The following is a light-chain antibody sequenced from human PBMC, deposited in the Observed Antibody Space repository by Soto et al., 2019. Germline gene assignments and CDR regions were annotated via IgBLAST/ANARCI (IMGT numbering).Light chain of an antibody. V-gene: IGLV2-14*01. Sequence: QSALTQPASVSGSPGQSITISCTGTSSDVGGYNYVSWYQQHPGKAPKLMIYEVSHRPSGGSSRFSGSKSANTASLTISGLPAEDEADYYCSSYTSSSTQVFGRGTKVTVL. CDR1: SSDVGGYNY. CDR2: EVS. J-gene: IGLJ3*02. CDR3: SSYTSSSTQV.